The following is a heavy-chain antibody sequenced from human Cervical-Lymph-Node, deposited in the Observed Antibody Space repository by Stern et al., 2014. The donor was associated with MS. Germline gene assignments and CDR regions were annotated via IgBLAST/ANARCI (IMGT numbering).Heavy chain of an antibody. Sequence: EVQLVESGGGLVPPGRSLTLSCAASGFTFNDHAMHWVRQVPGMGLAWVSGISGDSGSLGYADSVQGRFSISRDNGKNSLDLRMSRLRAEDTAVYYCARDKYSGYDLGGYFDVWGQGILVTVSS. J-gene: IGHJ4*02. CDR2: ISGDSGSL. V-gene: IGHV3-9*01. CDR1: GFTFNDHA. CDR3: ARDKYSGYDLGGYFDV. D-gene: IGHD5-12*01.